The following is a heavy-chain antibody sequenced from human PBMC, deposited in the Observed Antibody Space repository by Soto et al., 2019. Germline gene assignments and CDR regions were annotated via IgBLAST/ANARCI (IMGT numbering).Heavy chain of an antibody. CDR1: GFTFSSYA. D-gene: IGHD3-10*01. J-gene: IGHJ1*01. V-gene: IGHV3-23*01. CDR3: AKDKWPHLLLGEAEYFQH. Sequence: PGGSLRLSCAASGFTFSSYAMSWVRQAPGKGLEWVSAISGSGGSTYYADSVKGRFTISRDNSKNTLYLQMNSLRAEDTAVYYCAKDKWPHLLLGEAEYFQHWGQGTLVTVSS. CDR2: ISGSGGST.